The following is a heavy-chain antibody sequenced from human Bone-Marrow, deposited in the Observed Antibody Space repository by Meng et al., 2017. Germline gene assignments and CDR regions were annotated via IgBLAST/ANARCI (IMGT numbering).Heavy chain of an antibody. D-gene: IGHD2-21*02. Sequence: QVQLQQWGAGLLKPSETLSLTCAVYGGSFSGYYWSWIRQPPGKGLEWIGEINHSGSTNYNPSLKSRVTISVDTSKNQFSLKLSSVTAADTAVYYCARAAYRWGGDCSYFDYWGQGTLVTVSS. CDR1: GGSFSGYY. V-gene: IGHV4-34*01. CDR2: INHSGST. CDR3: ARAAYRWGGDCSYFDY. J-gene: IGHJ4*02.